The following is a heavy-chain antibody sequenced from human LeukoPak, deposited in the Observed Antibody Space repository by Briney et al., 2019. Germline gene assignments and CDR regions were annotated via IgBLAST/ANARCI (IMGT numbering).Heavy chain of an antibody. J-gene: IGHJ4*02. CDR2: IYYSGST. CDR3: ARGDYYDSSGYLMPAQYYFDY. Sequence: SQTLSLTCTVSGGSISSGGYYWSWIRQHPGKGLEWIGYIYYSGSTYYNPSLKSRINISVDTSKNLFSLKLSSVTAADTAVYYCARGDYYDSSGYLMPAQYYFDYWAREPWSPSPQ. D-gene: IGHD3-22*01. CDR1: GGSISSGGYY. V-gene: IGHV4-31*03.